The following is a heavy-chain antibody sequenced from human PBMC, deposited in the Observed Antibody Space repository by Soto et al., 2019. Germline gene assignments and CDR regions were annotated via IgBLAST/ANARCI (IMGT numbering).Heavy chain of an antibody. CDR3: ARDPPNDKTQLDYGMDV. CDR2: ISYDGSHQ. CDR1: GFTFSNYG. Sequence: PGGSLRLSCAASGFTFSNYGMHWVRQTPGKGLEWVAVISYDGSHQFYTDSVKGRFTISRDNSKNTLYLQMNSLRAEDTGVYYCARDPPNDKTQLDYGMDVWGQGTAVTVSS. V-gene: IGHV3-30*03. J-gene: IGHJ6*02. D-gene: IGHD2-2*01.